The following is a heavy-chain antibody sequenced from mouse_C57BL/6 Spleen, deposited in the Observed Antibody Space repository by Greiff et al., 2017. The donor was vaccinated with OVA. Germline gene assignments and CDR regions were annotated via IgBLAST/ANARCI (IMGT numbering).Heavy chain of an antibody. J-gene: IGHJ4*01. Sequence: QVQLQQPGAELVRPGSSVKLSCKASGYTFTSYWMDWVKQRPGQGLEWIGNIYPSDSETHYNQKFKDKATLTVDKSSSTAYMQLSSLTSEDSAVYYCASVVGNAMDDWGKGTSVTVSS. CDR1: GYTFTSYW. CDR2: IYPSDSET. CDR3: ASVVGNAMDD. V-gene: IGHV1-61*01. D-gene: IGHD1-1*01.